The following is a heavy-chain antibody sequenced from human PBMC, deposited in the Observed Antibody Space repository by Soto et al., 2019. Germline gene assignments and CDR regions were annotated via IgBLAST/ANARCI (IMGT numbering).Heavy chain of an antibody. Sequence: GGSLRLSCAASGFPFNNYHMHWVRQAPGKGLDWVALIWYDGSNKYYTESVKGRFTISRDNSKSTLYLQMNSLRAEDTAVYYCARADDRGFFDYWGQGTLVTVSS. CDR3: ARADDRGFFDY. J-gene: IGHJ4*02. CDR2: IWYDGSNK. D-gene: IGHD3-9*01. CDR1: GFPFNNYH. V-gene: IGHV3-33*01.